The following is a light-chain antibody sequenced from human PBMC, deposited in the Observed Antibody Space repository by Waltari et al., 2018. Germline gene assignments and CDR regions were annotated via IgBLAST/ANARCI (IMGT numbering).Light chain of an antibody. CDR1: SSNIGAGHD. CDR3: QSYDSSLRGARV. V-gene: IGLV1-40*01. CDR2: GNQ. Sequence: QSVLTQPPSVSGAPGQRVTISCTGSSSNIGAGHDVHWYQQLPGTAPKVRIYGNQDRPSGGPARCSGSKSGTSAARAITGVQAEDEADYYCQSYDSSLRGARVFGGGTKLTVL. J-gene: IGLJ3*02.